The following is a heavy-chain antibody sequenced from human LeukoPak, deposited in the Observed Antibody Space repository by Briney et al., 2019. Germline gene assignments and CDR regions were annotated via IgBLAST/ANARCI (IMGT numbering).Heavy chain of an antibody. J-gene: IGHJ4*02. D-gene: IGHD3-22*01. Sequence: VASVKVSCKASGGTFSSYAISWVRQAPGQGLEWMGRIIPILGTANYAQKFQGRVTITADKSTSTAYMELSSLRSEDTAVYYCARGNRITMIDDLDYWGQGTLVTVSS. V-gene: IGHV1-69*04. CDR3: ARGNRITMIDDLDY. CDR1: GGTFSSYA. CDR2: IIPILGTA.